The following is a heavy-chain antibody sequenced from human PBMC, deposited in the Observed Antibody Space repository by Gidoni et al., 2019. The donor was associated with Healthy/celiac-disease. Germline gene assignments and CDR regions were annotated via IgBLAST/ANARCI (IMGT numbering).Heavy chain of an antibody. J-gene: IGHJ4*02. V-gene: IGHV3-30*18. CDR1: GFTFSSFG. Sequence: QVQLVESGGGVVQPGRSLRLSCAASGFTFSSFGMHWVRQDPGKGLEWVAVIAYDGSNKYYADSVKGRFTISRDNSKNTLYLQMNSLRAEDTAVYYCAKDLEDIVVVVAAGVDYWGQGTLVTVSS. CDR2: IAYDGSNK. CDR3: AKDLEDIVVVVAAGVDY. D-gene: IGHD2-15*01.